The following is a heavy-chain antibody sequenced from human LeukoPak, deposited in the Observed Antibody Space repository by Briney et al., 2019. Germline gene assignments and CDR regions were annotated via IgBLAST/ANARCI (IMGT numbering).Heavy chain of an antibody. CDR1: GGSISSSSYY. V-gene: IGHV4-39*07. Sequence: SETLSLTRTVSGGSISSSSYYWGWIRQPPGKGLEWIGSIYYSGSTYYNPSLKSRVTISVDTSKNQFSLKLSSVTAADTAVYYCARGPDCSSTSCYELYYYYYYMDVWGKGTTVTVSS. J-gene: IGHJ6*03. CDR3: ARGPDCSSTSCYELYYYYYYMDV. CDR2: IYYSGST. D-gene: IGHD2-2*01.